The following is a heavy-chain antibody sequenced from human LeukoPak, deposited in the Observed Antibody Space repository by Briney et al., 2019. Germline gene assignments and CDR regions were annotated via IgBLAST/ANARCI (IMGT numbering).Heavy chain of an antibody. Sequence: GGSLRLSCAASGFTFSSYVMTWVRQAPGKGLEWVSSISGNRASTYNADSVKGRFTISRDNSKNTLYLQMNGLVAEDSAIYYCAKASSGYFWHFDNWGQGTLVTVSS. CDR1: GFTFSSYV. CDR3: AKASSGYFWHFDN. J-gene: IGHJ4*02. D-gene: IGHD3-22*01. CDR2: ISGNRAST. V-gene: IGHV3-23*01.